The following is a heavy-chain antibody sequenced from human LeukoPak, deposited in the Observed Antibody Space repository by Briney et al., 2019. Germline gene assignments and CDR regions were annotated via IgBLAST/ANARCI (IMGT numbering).Heavy chain of an antibody. D-gene: IGHD3-3*01. CDR3: ARGSRSYDFWSGYHY. J-gene: IGHJ4*02. CDR2: TNHSGST. CDR1: GGSFSGYY. Sequence: SETLSLTCAVYGGSFSGYYWSWIRQPPGKGLEWIGETNHSGSTNYNPSLKSRVTISVDTSKNQFSLKLSSVTAADTAVYYCARGSRSYDFWSGYHYWGQGTLVTVSS. V-gene: IGHV4-34*01.